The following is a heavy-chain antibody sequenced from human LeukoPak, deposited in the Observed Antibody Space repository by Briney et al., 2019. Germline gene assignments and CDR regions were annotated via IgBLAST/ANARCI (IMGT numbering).Heavy chain of an antibody. CDR2: MHPNSDDT. CDR3: AKELGLTLPFDC. CDR1: GYTFTNND. D-gene: IGHD3-16*01. V-gene: IGHV1-8*01. J-gene: IGHJ4*02. Sequence: ASVKVSCKASGYTFTNNDIHWVRQATGQGLEWMGWMHPNSDDTGYAQKFQGRVTMTRNTSISTAYMELSSLRPEDTAVYYCAKELGLTLPFDCWGQGTLVTVSS.